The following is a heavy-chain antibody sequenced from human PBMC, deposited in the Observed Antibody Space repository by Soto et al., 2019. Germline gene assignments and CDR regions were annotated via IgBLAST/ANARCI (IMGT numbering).Heavy chain of an antibody. CDR2: ISFDGSNK. D-gene: IGHD3-22*01. CDR3: ARGSFFYETSGYYPPDY. CDR1: GFTFTSYG. J-gene: IGHJ4*02. Sequence: GGSLRLSCAASGFTFTSYGMYWVRQAPGKGLEWVALISFDGSNKRYADSVKGRFTISRDTSKNTLDLQMNSLRPEDTAVYYCARGSFFYETSGYYPPDYWGQGTLVTVSS. V-gene: IGHV3-30*03.